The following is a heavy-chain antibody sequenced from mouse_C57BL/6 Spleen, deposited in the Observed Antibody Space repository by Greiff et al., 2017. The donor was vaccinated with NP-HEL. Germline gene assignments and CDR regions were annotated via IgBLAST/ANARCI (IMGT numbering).Heavy chain of an antibody. Sequence: VQLQQSGAELVRPGASVKLSCTASGFNIKDDYMHWVKQRPEQGLEWIGWIDPENGDTEYASKFQGKATITADTSSNTAYLQLSSLTSEDTAVYYCTHYTIFYAMDYWGQGTSVTVSS. CDR3: THYTIFYAMDY. CDR1: GFNIKDDY. J-gene: IGHJ4*01. CDR2: IDPENGDT. D-gene: IGHD1-1*02. V-gene: IGHV14-4*01.